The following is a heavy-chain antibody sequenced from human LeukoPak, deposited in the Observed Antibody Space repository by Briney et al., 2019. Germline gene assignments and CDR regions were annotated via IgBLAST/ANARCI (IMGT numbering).Heavy chain of an antibody. D-gene: IGHD5-18*01. CDR2: IRSKAYGGTT. J-gene: IGHJ5*02. CDR1: GCTFGDYA. CDR3: TRGGYKANWSDP. Sequence: GRSLTLSCTASGCTFGDYAMSWVRQPPGKGLEWVGFIRSKAYGGTTEYAASVKDRFTISRDDSKSIAYLQMDSLKTEDTALYYCTRGGYKANWSDPWGEGKLVTVSS. V-gene: IGHV3-49*04.